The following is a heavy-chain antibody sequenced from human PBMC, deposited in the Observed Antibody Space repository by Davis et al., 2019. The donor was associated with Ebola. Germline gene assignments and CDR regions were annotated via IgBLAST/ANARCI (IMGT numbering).Heavy chain of an antibody. Sequence: MPSETLSLTCTVSGDSISTYYWNWIRQPPGKGLEWIGYIFQSGSPYYNPSLKSRVTISVDTSKNQFSLKLSSVTAADTAVYYCASGYSSSWYDYWGQGTLVTVSS. CDR3: ASGYSSSWYDY. CDR2: IFQSGSP. D-gene: IGHD6-13*01. CDR1: GDSISTYY. V-gene: IGHV4-59*08. J-gene: IGHJ4*02.